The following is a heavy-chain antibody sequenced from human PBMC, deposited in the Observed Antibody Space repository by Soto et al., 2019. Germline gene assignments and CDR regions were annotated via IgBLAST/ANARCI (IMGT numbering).Heavy chain of an antibody. Sequence: EVQLLESGGGLVQPGGSLRLSCAASGFTFSSYAMSWVRQAPGKGLEWVSSISGSGGSTYYADSMKGRFTISRDNSKNTLYLQMNSLRAEDTALYYCAKDLTAAEAWFDPWGQGTLVTVSS. CDR3: AKDLTAAEAWFDP. J-gene: IGHJ5*02. D-gene: IGHD6-13*01. V-gene: IGHV3-23*01. CDR1: GFTFSSYA. CDR2: ISGSGGST.